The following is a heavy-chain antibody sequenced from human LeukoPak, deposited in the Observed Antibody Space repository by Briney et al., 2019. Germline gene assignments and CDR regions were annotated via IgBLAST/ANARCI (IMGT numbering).Heavy chain of an antibody. CDR3: ARRGYSSSWDVPDY. D-gene: IGHD6-13*01. V-gene: IGHV3-48*03. J-gene: IGHJ4*02. CDR2: ISSSGSTI. CDR1: GFTFSSYE. Sequence: PGGSLRLSCAASGFTFSSYEMNWVRQAPGKGLEWVSYISSSGSTIYYADSVKGRFTISRDNAKNSLYLQMNSLRAEDTAVYYCARRGYSSSWDVPDYWGQGTLVTVSS.